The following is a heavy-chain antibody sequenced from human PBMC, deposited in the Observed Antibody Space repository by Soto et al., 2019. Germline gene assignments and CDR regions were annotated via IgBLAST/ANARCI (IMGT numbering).Heavy chain of an antibody. CDR2: IYYSGST. CDR1: GGSISSYY. D-gene: IGHD6-13*01. J-gene: IGHJ4*02. V-gene: IGHV4-59*01. CDR3: ARDKQQLFDY. Sequence: ETLSLTCTVSGGSISSYYWSWIRQPPGKGLEWIGYIYYSGSTNYNPSLKSRVTISVDTSKNQFSLKLSSVTAADTAVYYCARDKQQLFDYWGQGTLVTVSS.